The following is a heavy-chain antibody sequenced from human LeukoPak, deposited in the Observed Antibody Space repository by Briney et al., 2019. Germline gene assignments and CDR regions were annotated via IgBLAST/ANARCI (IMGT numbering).Heavy chain of an antibody. CDR1: GFTFSSYS. CDR2: ISSSSSTI. V-gene: IGHV3-48*01. J-gene: IGHJ4*02. D-gene: IGHD3-10*01. CDR3: ARALWFGETFPAY. Sequence: PGGSLRLSCAASGFTFSSYSMNSVRQAPGKGLQWVSYISSSSSTIYYADSVKGRFTISRDDAKNSLYLQMNSLRAEDTAVYYCARALWFGETFPAYWGQGTLVTVSS.